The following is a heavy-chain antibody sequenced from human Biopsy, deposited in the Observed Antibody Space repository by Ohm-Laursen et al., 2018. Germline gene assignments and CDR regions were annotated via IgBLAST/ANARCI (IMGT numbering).Heavy chain of an antibody. J-gene: IGHJ4*02. CDR3: VRLNRRGNIIFFDY. CDR2: RFHSGSP. CDR1: GGSITADF. Sequence: GTLSLTCSVSGGSITADFWTWIRQTPGERLEWIGYRFHSGSPMYNPSLKSRVTISVDTSKSQFSLTLTTVTAADTAVYYCVRLNRRGNIIFFDYWGRGTLVTVSS. D-gene: IGHD3/OR15-3a*01. V-gene: IGHV4-59*08.